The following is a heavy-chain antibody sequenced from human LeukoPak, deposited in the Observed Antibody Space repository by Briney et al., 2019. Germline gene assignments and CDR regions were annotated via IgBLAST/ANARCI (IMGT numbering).Heavy chain of an antibody. CDR3: AREIVEKEDGYNLQWFDP. J-gene: IGHJ5*02. Sequence: GASVKVSCKASGGTFSSYAISWVRQAPGQGLEWMGGIIPIFGTANYAQKFQGRVTITTDESTSTAYMELSSLRSEDTAVYYCAREIVEKEDGYNLQWFDPWGQGTLVTVSS. V-gene: IGHV1-69*05. D-gene: IGHD5-24*01. CDR1: GGTFSSYA. CDR2: IIPIFGTA.